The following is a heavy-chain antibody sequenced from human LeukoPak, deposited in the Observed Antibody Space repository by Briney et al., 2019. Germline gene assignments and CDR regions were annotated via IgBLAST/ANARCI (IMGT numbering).Heavy chain of an antibody. Sequence: SETLSLTCTVSGGSISSSGYYWSWIRQPPGKGLEWIGEINHSGSTNYNPSLKSRVTISVDTSKNQFSLKLSSVTAADTAVYYCARVSYFSGWYFPGAFDIWGQGTMVTVSS. CDR1: GGSISSSGYY. D-gene: IGHD6-19*01. CDR2: INHSGST. J-gene: IGHJ3*02. CDR3: ARVSYFSGWYFPGAFDI. V-gene: IGHV4-39*07.